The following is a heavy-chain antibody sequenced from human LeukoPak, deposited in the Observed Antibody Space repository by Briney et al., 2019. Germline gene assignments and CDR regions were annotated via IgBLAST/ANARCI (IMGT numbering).Heavy chain of an antibody. J-gene: IGHJ5*01. Sequence: PGGSLRLSCAASGCAFSVYAMSWLRQPPGKGLEWVSTINANSGTRSYAASVRSRFTISRDNSKNTLYLQLNTLRADDTATYYCAKPISGGLAVTADWFHPWGQGTLVVVSS. V-gene: IGHV3-23*01. D-gene: IGHD6-19*01. CDR1: GCAFSVYA. CDR2: INANSGTR. CDR3: AKPISGGLAVTADWFHP.